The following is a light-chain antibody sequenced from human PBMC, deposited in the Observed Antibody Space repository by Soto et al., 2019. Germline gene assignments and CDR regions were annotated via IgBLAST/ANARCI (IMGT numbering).Light chain of an antibody. Sequence: DIVLTQSPGPLSLSPGERATLSCRASQSVKNNFLAWYQQKPSQAPRLLIYGASRRATGIPDRFSGSGSGTDFTLTISRLETGDFAVYSCQQYGSSPRTFGQGTKVEIK. J-gene: IGKJ1*01. V-gene: IGKV3-20*01. CDR3: QQYGSSPRT. CDR2: GAS. CDR1: QSVKNNF.